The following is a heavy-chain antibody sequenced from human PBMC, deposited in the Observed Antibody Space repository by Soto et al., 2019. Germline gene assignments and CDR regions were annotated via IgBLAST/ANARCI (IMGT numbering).Heavy chain of an antibody. J-gene: IGHJ4*02. D-gene: IGHD5-18*01. CDR1: GGSISSRSYY. CDR2: IYYSGST. V-gene: IGHV4-39*01. Sequence: QVQLQESGPGLVKPSETLSLSCTVSGGSISSRSYYWGWIRQPPGKGLEWIGSIYYSGSTYYNPSLKSRVTISADTSKNQFSLKLSSVTAADTAVYYCGRSVDTAMGDYWGQGTLVTVSS. CDR3: GRSVDTAMGDY.